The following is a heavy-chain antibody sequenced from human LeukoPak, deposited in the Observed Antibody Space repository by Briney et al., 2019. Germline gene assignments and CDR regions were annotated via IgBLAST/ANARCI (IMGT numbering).Heavy chain of an antibody. CDR3: TRPRHSRGFGESFDH. CDR1: GYSFTNYW. CDR2: IYPGDSDT. V-gene: IGHV5-51*01. J-gene: IGHJ4*02. Sequence: GESLKFSCKGSGYSFTNYWIGWVRQMPGKGLEWMGIIYPGDSDTRYSPSFQGQVTISADKSISTAYLQWSSLKASDTAMYYCTRPRHSRGFGESFDHWGQGTLVTVSS. D-gene: IGHD3-10*01.